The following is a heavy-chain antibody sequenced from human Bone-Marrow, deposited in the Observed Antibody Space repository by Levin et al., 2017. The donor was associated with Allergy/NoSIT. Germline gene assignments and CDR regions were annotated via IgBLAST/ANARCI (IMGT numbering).Heavy chain of an antibody. CDR3: ARDRLTPYYNYGMDV. CDR2: ITAYSGNT. D-gene: IGHD2-15*01. CDR1: GYTFTNYG. Sequence: GESLKISCKASGYTFTNYGISWVRQAPGQGLEWMGWITAYSGNTNYAQKFQDRVTLTTDTSTSTAYMELRSLTSDDTAVFYCARDRLTPYYNYGMDVWGQGTTVTVSS. J-gene: IGHJ6*02. V-gene: IGHV1-18*01.